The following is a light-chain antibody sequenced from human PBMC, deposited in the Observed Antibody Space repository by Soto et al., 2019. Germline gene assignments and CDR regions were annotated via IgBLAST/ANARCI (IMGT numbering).Light chain of an antibody. J-gene: IGKJ1*01. V-gene: IGKV1-39*01. CDR3: QQSYSTPPWT. Sequence: DLQMTQSPSSLSAAVGDRGTITCPATQDISNLLNWFQQKPGKAPKLLIYDASSLQSGVPSRFSGSGSGTDFTLTISSLQPEDFATYYCQQSYSTPPWTFGQGTKVDI. CDR2: DAS. CDR1: QDISNL.